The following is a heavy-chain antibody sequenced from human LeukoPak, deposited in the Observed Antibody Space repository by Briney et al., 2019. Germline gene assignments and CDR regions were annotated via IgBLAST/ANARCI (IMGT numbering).Heavy chain of an antibody. CDR1: GVTFSDYYS. D-gene: IGHD3-10*01. V-gene: IGHV3-69-1*02. Sequence: GGSLRLSCSASGVTFSDYYSMNWVRQAPGKGLEWVSVITGGGGNTYYADSVKGRFTISRDNAKNSLYLQMNSLRAEDAGVYYCASNYFGSGSMKGDFYYMDVWGKGTTVTISS. CDR3: ASNYFGSGSMKGDFYYMDV. CDR2: ITGGGGNT. J-gene: IGHJ6*03.